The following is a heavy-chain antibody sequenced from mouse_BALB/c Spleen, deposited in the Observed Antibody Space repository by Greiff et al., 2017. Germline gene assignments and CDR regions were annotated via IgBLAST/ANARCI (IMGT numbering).Heavy chain of an antibody. CDR3: ARRGLVVAYDYAMDY. Sequence: EVQVVESGGGLVQPGGSRKLSCAASGFTFSSFGMHWVRQAPEKGLEWVAYISSGSSTIYYADTVKGRFTISRDNPKNTLFLQMTSLRSEDTAMYYCARRGLVVAYDYAMDYWGQGTSVTVSS. CDR2: ISSGSSTI. D-gene: IGHD1-1*01. J-gene: IGHJ4*01. CDR1: GFTFSSFG. V-gene: IGHV5-17*02.